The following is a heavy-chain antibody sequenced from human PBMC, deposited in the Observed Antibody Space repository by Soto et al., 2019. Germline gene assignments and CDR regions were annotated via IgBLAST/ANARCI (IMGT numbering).Heavy chain of an antibody. V-gene: IGHV3-30*18. CDR2: ISYDGSNK. J-gene: IGHJ3*02. CDR3: AKDVPPVDAFDI. CDR1: GFTFSSYG. Sequence: QVQLVESGGGVVQPGRSLRLSCAASGFTFSSYGMHWVRQAPGKGLEWVAVISYDGSNKYYADSVKGRFTTSRDNSKNTRYLQMNSLRAEDTAVYYCAKDVPPVDAFDIWGQGTMVTVSS.